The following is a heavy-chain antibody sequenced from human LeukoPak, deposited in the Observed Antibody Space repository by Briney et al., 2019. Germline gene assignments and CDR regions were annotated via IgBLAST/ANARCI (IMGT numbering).Heavy chain of an antibody. J-gene: IGHJ4*02. Sequence: PGGSLRLSCAASGFTFSSYWMSWVRQAPGKGLEWVANMKYDGSEKYYVDSAKGRFTISRGNAKNSLYLHMNSLRAEGTAVYYCARDIEAAGLFLDYWGQGTLVTVSS. V-gene: IGHV3-7*01. CDR2: MKYDGSEK. CDR1: GFTFSSYW. CDR3: ARDIEAAGLFLDY. D-gene: IGHD6-13*01.